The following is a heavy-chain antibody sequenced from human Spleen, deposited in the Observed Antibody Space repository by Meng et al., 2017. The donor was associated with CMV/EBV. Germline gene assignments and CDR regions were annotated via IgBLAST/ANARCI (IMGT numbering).Heavy chain of an antibody. V-gene: IGHV3-74*01. J-gene: IGHJ2*01. CDR1: GFSFSGHY. D-gene: IGHD3-16*01. Sequence: GGSLRLSCEVSGFSFSGHYMHWVRQTPGRELEWLSRISTDGSGRDYADSVEGRFTVSRDNAKKTLYLQMRSLRPEDTAVYYCARVPNWGGYFYLDLWGRGTLVTVSS. CDR3: ARVPNWGGYFYLDL. CDR2: ISTDGSGR.